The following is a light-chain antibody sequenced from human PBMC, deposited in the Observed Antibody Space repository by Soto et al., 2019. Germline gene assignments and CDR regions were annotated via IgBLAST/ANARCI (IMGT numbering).Light chain of an antibody. J-gene: IGKJ4*01. V-gene: IGKV3-15*01. CDR1: QSVSSN. CDR3: SQYNNWPPLT. Sequence: EIVMTQSPATLSVSPGERATLSCRASQSVSSNLAWYQQKPGQPPRLLIYGASTRAPGIPARFSGSGSGTELTLTISSLQSEDFAVYFCSQYNNWPPLTFGGGTKVEIK. CDR2: GAS.